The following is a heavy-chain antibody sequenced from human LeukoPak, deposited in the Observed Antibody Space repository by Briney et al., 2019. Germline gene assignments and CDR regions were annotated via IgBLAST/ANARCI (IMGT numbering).Heavy chain of an antibody. J-gene: IGHJ6*03. CDR3: ARDLGRYCSGGSCYYYYYMDV. CDR1: GYTFTSYG. V-gene: IGHV1-18*01. Sequence: AASVKVSCKASGYTFTSYGISWVRQAPGQGLEWMGWISTYNGNTNYAQKLQGRVTMTTDTSTSTAYMELRSLRSDDTAVYYCARDLGRYCSGGSCYYYYYMDVWGKGTTVTVPS. D-gene: IGHD2-15*01. CDR2: ISTYNGNT.